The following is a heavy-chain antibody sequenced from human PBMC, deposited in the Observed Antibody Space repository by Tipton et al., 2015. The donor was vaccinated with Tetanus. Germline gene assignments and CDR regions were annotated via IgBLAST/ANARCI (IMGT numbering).Heavy chain of an antibody. CDR1: GFIFSSYG. CDR3: AREGDCSGGSCFSGGFDN. CDR2: SWYDGTDK. J-gene: IGHJ4*02. Sequence: SLRLSCAASGFIFSSYGIHWVRQAPGKGLEWVAVSWYDGTDKYYADSVKGRFTISRDNSKNTLYLQMNSLRAEDTAVYYCAREGDCSGGSCFSGGFDNWGQGTQVAVSS. V-gene: IGHV3-33*01. D-gene: IGHD2-15*01.